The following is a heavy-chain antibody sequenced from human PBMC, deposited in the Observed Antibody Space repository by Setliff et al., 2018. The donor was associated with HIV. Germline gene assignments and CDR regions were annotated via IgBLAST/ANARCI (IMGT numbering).Heavy chain of an antibody. CDR3: AKLSHSHDSNGFTVDY. V-gene: IGHV3-66*02. D-gene: IGHD3-22*01. CDR1: GFTVSSNY. Sequence: LRLSCAASGFTVSSNYMSWVRQAPGKGLEWVSVIYSGGSTYYADSVKGRFTISRDNSKNTLYLQMNSLRAEDTAVYYCAKLSHSHDSNGFTVDYWGRGTLVTV. CDR2: IYSGGST. J-gene: IGHJ4*02.